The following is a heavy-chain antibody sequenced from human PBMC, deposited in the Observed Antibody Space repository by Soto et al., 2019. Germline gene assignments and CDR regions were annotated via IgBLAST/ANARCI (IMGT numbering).Heavy chain of an antibody. V-gene: IGHV3-33*01. CDR3: ARGPRGYSYGLDY. CDR2: IWYDGSNK. D-gene: IGHD5-18*01. Sequence: QVQLVESGGGVVQPGRSLRLSCAASGFTFSSYGMHWVRQAPGKGLEWVAVIWYDGSNKYYADSVKGRFTISRDNSKNTLYLQMNSLRAEDTAVYYCARGPRGYSYGLDYWGQGTLVTVSS. J-gene: IGHJ4*02. CDR1: GFTFSSYG.